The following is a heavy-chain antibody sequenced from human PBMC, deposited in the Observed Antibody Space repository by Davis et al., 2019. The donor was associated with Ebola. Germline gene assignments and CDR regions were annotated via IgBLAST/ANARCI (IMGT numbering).Heavy chain of an antibody. CDR1: GGSFSGYY. J-gene: IGHJ4*02. V-gene: IGHV4-34*01. CDR3: ARRSIAAPFDY. CDR2: INHSGST. D-gene: IGHD6-6*01. Sequence: SETLSLTCAVYGGSFSGYYWSWIRQPPGKGLEWIGEINHSGSTNYNPSLKSRVAISVDTSKNQFSLKLSSVTAADTAVYYCARRSIAAPFDYWGQGTLVTVSS.